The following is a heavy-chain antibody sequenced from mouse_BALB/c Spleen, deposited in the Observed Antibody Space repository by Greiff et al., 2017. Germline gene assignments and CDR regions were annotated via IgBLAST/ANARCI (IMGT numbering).Heavy chain of an antibody. J-gene: IGHJ2*01. CDR1: GDSITSCY. CDR3: ARRGDHFDY. CDR2: ISYSGST. Sequence: DVKLQESGPSLVKPSQTLSLTCSVSGDSITSCYWNWIRKFPGNKLEYMGYISYSGSTYYNPSLKSRISITRDTSKNQYYLQLNSVTTEDTATYYCARRGDHFDYWGQGTTVTVSS. V-gene: IGHV3-8*02.